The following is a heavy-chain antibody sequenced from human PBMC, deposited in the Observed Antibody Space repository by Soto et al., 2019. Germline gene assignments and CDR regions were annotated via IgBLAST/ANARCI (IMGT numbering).Heavy chain of an antibody. CDR3: ARDCTNGVCYYGMDV. D-gene: IGHD2-8*01. J-gene: IGHJ6*02. CDR2: IYSGGST. CDR1: GFTVSSNY. V-gene: IGHV3-53*01. Sequence: GGSLRLSCAASGFTVSSNYMSWVRQAPGKGLERVSVIYSGGSTYYADSVKGRFTISRDNSKNTLYLQMNSLRAEDTAVYYCARDCTNGVCYYGMDVWGQGTTVTVSS.